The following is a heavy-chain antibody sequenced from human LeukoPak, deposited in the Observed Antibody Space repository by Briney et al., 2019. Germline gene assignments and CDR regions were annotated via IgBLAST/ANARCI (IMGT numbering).Heavy chain of an antibody. CDR1: GGSISSYY. CDR2: IYYRGTN. CDR3: ARARSGSYWGAYGY. J-gene: IGHJ4*02. Sequence: SETLSLTCTVSGGSISSYYWSWIRQPPGKGLEWIGYIYYRGTNNYNPSLKSRVSMSLDTSKNQFSLRLSSVTAADTAVYYCARARSGSYWGAYGYWGQGTLVTVSS. D-gene: IGHD1-26*01. V-gene: IGHV4-59*01.